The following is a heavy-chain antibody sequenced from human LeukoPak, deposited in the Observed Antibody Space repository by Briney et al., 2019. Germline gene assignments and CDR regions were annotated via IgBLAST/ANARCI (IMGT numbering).Heavy chain of an antibody. Sequence: GGSLRLSCAASGFTFSTYWMHWVRQAPGEGLVWVSRINTDGSNTGYADSVMGRFTISRDNAKNTLYLQVNSLRAEDTAVYYCVKVIYSGWEGELSDWGQGTLVTVPS. CDR1: GFTFSTYW. CDR2: INTDGSNT. V-gene: IGHV3-74*01. D-gene: IGHD5-12*01. J-gene: IGHJ4*02. CDR3: VKVIYSGWEGELSD.